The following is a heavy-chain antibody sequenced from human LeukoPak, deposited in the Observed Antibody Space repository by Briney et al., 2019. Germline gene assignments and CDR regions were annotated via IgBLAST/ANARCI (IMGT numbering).Heavy chain of an antibody. V-gene: IGHV4-34*01. Sequence: IGEINHSGSTNYNPSLKSRVTISVDTSKNQFSLKLSSVTAADTAVYYCASPVGATREFDYWGQGTPVTVSS. D-gene: IGHD1-26*01. CDR3: ASPVGATREFDY. CDR2: INHSGST. J-gene: IGHJ4*02.